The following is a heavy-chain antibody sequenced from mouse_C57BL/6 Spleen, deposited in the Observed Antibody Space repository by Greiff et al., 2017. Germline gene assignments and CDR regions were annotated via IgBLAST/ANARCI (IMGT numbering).Heavy chain of an antibody. CDR2: INPGSGGT. V-gene: IGHV1-54*01. D-gene: IGHD3-2*02. Sequence: VKLMESGAELVRPGTSVKVSCKASGYAFTNYLIEWVKQRPGQGLEWIGVINPGSGGTNYNEKFKGKATMTADKSSSTAYMQLSSLTSEDSAVYFCARQGGDSSGYYAMDYWGQGTSVTVSS. CDR1: GYAFTNYL. J-gene: IGHJ4*01. CDR3: ARQGGDSSGYYAMDY.